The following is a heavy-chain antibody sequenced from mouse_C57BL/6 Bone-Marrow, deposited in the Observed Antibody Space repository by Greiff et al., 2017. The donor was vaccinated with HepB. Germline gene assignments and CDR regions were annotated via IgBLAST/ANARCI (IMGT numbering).Heavy chain of an antibody. CDR2: IDPSDGYT. D-gene: IGHD1-1*01. CDR3: ARPPYCDYFDY. V-gene: IGHV1-50*01. CDR1: GYTFTSYW. J-gene: IGHJ2*01. Sequence: VQLQQPGAELVKPGASVKLSCKASGYTFTSYWMQWVKQRPGQGLEWIGEIDPSDGYTNYNQKFKGKATLTVDKSSSTAYMQLSSLTSEDSAVYYGARPPYCDYFDYWGQGTTLTVSS.